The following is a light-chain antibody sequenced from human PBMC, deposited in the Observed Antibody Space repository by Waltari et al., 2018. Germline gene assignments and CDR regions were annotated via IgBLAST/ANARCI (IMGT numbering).Light chain of an antibody. CDR2: DAS. CDR3: QQYLLFWT. J-gene: IGKJ1*01. Sequence: DIQMTQSPSTLSASVGDRVTITCRAHQTINGWLAWYQQKPGKAPELLIHDASTLESGVPPRFSGSGSGTEFTLTISSVQPEDVATYYCQQYLLFWTFGQGTRVEIK. CDR1: QTINGW. V-gene: IGKV1-5*01.